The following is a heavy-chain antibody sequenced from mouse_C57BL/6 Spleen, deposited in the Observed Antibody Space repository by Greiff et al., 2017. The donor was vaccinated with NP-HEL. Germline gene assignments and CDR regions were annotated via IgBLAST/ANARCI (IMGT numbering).Heavy chain of an antibody. Sequence: EVMLVESGGGLVQPGGSLKLSCAASGFTFSDYYMYWVRQTPEKRLEWVAYISNGGGSTYYQDTVKGRFTISRDNAKNTLYLQMSRLKSEDTAMYDCARITTVHDWYFDVGGTGTTVTVSS. J-gene: IGHJ1*03. D-gene: IGHD1-1*01. CDR2: ISNGGGST. V-gene: IGHV5-12*01. CDR3: ARITTVHDWYFDV. CDR1: GFTFSDYY.